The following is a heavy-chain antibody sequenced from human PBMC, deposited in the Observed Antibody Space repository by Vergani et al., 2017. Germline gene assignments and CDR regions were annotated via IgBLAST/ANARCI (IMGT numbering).Heavy chain of an antibody. CDR2: IKQDGSEK. V-gene: IGHV3-7*01. Sequence: EVQLVESGGGLVQPGGSLRLSCAASGFTFSSYWRSWVRQAPGKGLEWVANIKQDGSEKYYVDSVKGRFTISRDNAKNSLYLQMNSLRAEDTAVYYCARDSPHYDFWSGYPIDYWGQGTLVTVSS. D-gene: IGHD3-3*01. CDR3: ARDSPHYDFWSGYPIDY. CDR1: GFTFSSYW. J-gene: IGHJ4*02.